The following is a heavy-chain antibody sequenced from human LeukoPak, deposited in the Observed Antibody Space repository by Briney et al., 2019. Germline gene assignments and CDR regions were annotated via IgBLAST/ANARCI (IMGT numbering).Heavy chain of an antibody. V-gene: IGHV1-18*01. CDR3: ARDDYGDESAEYFQH. J-gene: IGHJ1*01. Sequence: ASVKVPCKASGYTFTSYGISWVRQAPGQGVEWMGWISAYNGNTNYAQKLQGRVTMTTDKSTSTAYMELRSLRSDDTAVYYCARDDYGDESAEYFQHWGQGTLVTVSS. CDR1: GYTFTSYG. CDR2: ISAYNGNT. D-gene: IGHD4-17*01.